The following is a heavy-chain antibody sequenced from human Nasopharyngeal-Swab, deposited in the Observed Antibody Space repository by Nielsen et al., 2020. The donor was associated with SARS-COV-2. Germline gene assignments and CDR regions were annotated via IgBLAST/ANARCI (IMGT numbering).Heavy chain of an antibody. CDR3: ARDEVPGSTVVLDL. Sequence: GESLKISCAASGFTFSSFGMHWVRQAPGKGLEWVSAIDESGRRTYYADSVKGRFTISRDNSRSTLYLQMNSLRAEDTAVYYCARDEVPGSTVVLDLWGPGTAVTVSS. V-gene: IGHV3-23*01. J-gene: IGHJ3*01. D-gene: IGHD1-7*01. CDR2: IDESGRRT. CDR1: GFTFSSFG.